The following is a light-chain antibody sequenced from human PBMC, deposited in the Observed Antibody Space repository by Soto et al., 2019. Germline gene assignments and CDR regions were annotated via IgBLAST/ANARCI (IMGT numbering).Light chain of an antibody. CDR2: GAS. V-gene: IGKV3-20*01. CDR1: QSVSSNY. Sequence: DIVLTQSPGTLSLSAGERATLSCMASQSVSSNYLAWYQQKPGQAPRLLIYGASSRATGIPDRFSGSGSGTDFTLTITGLEPEESAVYYCQQSDRFPYTFGQGTKLEIK. J-gene: IGKJ2*01. CDR3: QQSDRFPYT.